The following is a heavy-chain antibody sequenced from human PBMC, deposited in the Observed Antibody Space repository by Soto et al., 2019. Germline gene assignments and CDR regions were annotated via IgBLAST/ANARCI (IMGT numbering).Heavy chain of an antibody. J-gene: IGHJ4*02. CDR3: ARDGDRIAVAGVSKFAY. CDR2: IIPIFGTA. V-gene: IGHV1-69*01. D-gene: IGHD6-19*01. Sequence: QVQLVQSGAEVKKPGSSVKVSCKASGGTFSSYAISWVRQAPGQGLEWMGGIIPIFGTANYAQKFQGRVTITADESTSTAYMELSSLRSEDTAVYYCARDGDRIAVAGVSKFAYWGQGTLVTVSS. CDR1: GGTFSSYA.